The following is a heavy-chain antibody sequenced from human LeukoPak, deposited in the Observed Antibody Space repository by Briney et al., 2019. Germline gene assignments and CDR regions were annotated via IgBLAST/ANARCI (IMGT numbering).Heavy chain of an antibody. J-gene: IGHJ4*02. CDR2: INHSGST. CDR3: ARVRVAYCGGDCYL. D-gene: IGHD2-21*02. CDR1: GGSFSGYY. Sequence: PSETLSLTCAVYGGSFSGYYWSWIRQPPGKGLEWIGEINHSGSTNYNPSLKSRVTISVDTSKNQFSLKLSSVTAAGTAVYYCARVRVAYCGGDCYLWGQGTLVTVSS. V-gene: IGHV4-34*01.